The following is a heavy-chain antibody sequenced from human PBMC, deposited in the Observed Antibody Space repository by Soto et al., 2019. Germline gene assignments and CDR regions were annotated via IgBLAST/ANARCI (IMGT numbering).Heavy chain of an antibody. CDR3: ARNPASGWKGNYGMDG. CDR1: GFTFSSYS. V-gene: IGHV3-21*01. CDR2: ISSSSSYI. J-gene: IGHJ6*02. D-gene: IGHD1-1*01. Sequence: EVQLVESGGGLVKPGGSLRLSCAASGFTFSSYSMNWVRQAPGKGLEWVSSISSSSSYIYYADSVKGRFTISRDNAKNSLYLQKNSLRAEDTAVYYCARNPASGWKGNYGMDGWGQGTTVTVSS.